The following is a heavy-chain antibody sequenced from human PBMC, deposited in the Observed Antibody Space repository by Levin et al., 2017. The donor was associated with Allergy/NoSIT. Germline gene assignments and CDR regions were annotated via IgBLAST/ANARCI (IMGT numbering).Heavy chain of an antibody. CDR2: IIPILGIA. J-gene: IGHJ4*02. CDR3: AREGSTMVRGVIY. D-gene: IGHD3-10*01. V-gene: IGHV1-69*04. CDR1: GGTFSSYT. Sequence: SVKVSCKASGGTFSSYTISWVRQAPGQGLEWMGRIIPILGIANYAQKFQGRVTITADKSTSTAYMELSSLRSEDTAVYYCAREGSTMVRGVIYWGQGTLVTVSS.